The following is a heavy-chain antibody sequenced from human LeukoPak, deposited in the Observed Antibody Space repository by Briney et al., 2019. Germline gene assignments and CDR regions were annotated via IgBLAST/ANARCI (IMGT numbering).Heavy chain of an antibody. CDR2: VNRDGSET. D-gene: IGHD6-13*01. V-gene: IGHV3-7*03. J-gene: IGHJ5*02. Sequence: GGSLRLSCAASGFALSSHWMTWVRQVPGRGPEWVANVNRDGSETYYLDSVKGRFTISRDNAKKSLYLQMNSLRAEDTAVYYCARAAGWLDPWGQGTLVIVSS. CDR1: GFALSSHW. CDR3: ARAAGWLDP.